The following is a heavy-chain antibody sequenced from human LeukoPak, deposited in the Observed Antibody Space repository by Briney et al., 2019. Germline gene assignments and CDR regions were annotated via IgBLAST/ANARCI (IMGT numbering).Heavy chain of an antibody. D-gene: IGHD2-15*01. CDR2: IHYTGST. CDR1: GGSINSYY. V-gene: IGHV4-59*08. J-gene: IGHJ6*03. CDR3: ASFYCSGGSCYQYYYYYYMDV. Sequence: PSETLSLTCTVSGGSINSYYWSWIRQPPGKGLECIGYIHYTGSTNYNPSLKSRVTISVDTSKNQFSLKLSSVTAADTAVYYCASFYCSGGSCYQYYYYYYMDVWGKGTTVTISS.